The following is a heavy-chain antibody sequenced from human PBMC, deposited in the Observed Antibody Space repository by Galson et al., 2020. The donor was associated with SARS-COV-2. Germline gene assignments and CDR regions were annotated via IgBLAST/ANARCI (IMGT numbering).Heavy chain of an antibody. Sequence: QLGESLKISCAASGFTFKSHAMHWVRQTPGKGLEWVGFIWSDGTEKHYGDSVKGRFTISRDNSKNTLYLQMSSLRVEDTAVYHCATDPPGSGWALSSWGQGTLVTVSS. V-gene: IGHV3-30*02. CDR2: IWSDGTEK. J-gene: IGHJ5*02. D-gene: IGHD6-19*01. CDR3: ATDPPGSGWALSS. CDR1: GFTFKSHA.